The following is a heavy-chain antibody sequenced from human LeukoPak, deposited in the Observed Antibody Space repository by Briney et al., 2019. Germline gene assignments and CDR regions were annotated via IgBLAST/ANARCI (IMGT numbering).Heavy chain of an antibody. CDR1: GYSISSDYY. V-gene: IGHV4-38-2*02. D-gene: IGHD5-18*01. CDR2: IYHSGST. CDR3: ARGQKYTSGYTVTELGSRYFDY. Sequence: PSETLSLTCTVSGYSISSDYYWGWIRQPPGKGLEWIGSIYHSGSTYYNPSLKSRVTISVDTSKNQFSLKLSSVTAADTAVYYCARGQKYTSGYTVTELGSRYFDYWGQGALVTVSS. J-gene: IGHJ4*02.